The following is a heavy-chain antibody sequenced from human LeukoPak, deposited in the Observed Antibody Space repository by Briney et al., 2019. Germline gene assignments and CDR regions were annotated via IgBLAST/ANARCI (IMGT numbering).Heavy chain of an antibody. Sequence: ASVKVSCKASGGTFSSYAISWVRQAPGQGLEWMGRIIPILGIANYAQKFQGRVTITADKSTSTAYMELSSLRSEDTAVYYCARDRGSPGDFDYWGQGTLVTVSS. CDR2: IIPILGIA. D-gene: IGHD3-10*01. CDR1: GGTFSSYA. CDR3: ARDRGSPGDFDY. V-gene: IGHV1-69*04. J-gene: IGHJ4*02.